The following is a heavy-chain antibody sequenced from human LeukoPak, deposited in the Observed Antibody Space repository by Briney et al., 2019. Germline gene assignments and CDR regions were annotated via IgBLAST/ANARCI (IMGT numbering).Heavy chain of an antibody. CDR1: GYTFTSYG. CDR2: ISADNGKT. J-gene: IGHJ6*03. D-gene: IGHD5-12*01. Sequence: GASVKVSCKPSGYTFTSYGISWVRQAPGQGLEWMGWISADNGKTNYAQKLQGRVTMTTDTSTTTAYMELRSLRSDDTAVYYCARRGYPGYYYYMDVWGKGTTVTISS. V-gene: IGHV1-18*01. CDR3: ARRGYPGYYYYMDV.